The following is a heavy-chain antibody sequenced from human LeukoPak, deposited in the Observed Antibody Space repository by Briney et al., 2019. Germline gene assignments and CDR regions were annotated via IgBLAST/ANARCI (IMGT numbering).Heavy chain of an antibody. CDR1: GFTFSDYY. V-gene: IGHV3-11*06. J-gene: IGHJ4*02. CDR2: ISSSSSYT. CDR3: ARFIAAAGRDYFDY. D-gene: IGHD6-13*01. Sequence: GGSLRLSCAASGFTFSDYYMSWIRQAPGKGLEWVSYISSSSSYTNYADSVKGRFTISRDNAKNSLYLLMNSLRAEDTAVYYCARFIAAAGRDYFDYWGQGTLVTVSS.